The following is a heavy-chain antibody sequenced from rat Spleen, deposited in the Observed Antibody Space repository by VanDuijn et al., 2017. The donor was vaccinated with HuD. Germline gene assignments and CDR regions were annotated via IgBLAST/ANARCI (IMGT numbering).Heavy chain of an antibody. CDR2: ISYDGSST. CDR1: GFTFSDYY. J-gene: IGHJ1*01. V-gene: IGHV5-17*01. CDR3: ARRGNSVFWNFDF. Sequence: EVQLVESGGGLVQPGRSLKFSCAASGFTFSDYYMAWVRQAPTKGLEWVATISYDGSSTYYRDSVKGRFSISRDDAKSTLYLQMDSLRSEDTATYYCARRGNSVFWNFDFWGPGTMVSVSS. D-gene: IGHD4-4*01.